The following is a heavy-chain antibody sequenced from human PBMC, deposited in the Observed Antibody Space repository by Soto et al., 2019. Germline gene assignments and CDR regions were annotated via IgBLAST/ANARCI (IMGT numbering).Heavy chain of an antibody. CDR3: AKSWGNTWQQSAFDF. Sequence: EVRLLESGGGLVQPGGSLRLSCAASGFGFDKYSMSWVRQAPGKGLEWVSGISGTAYSKHYADSVKGQFTISRDNFEKPLYLQMNSLRVGDTAVYYCAKSWGNTWQQSAFDFWGQGTMVTVSS. J-gene: IGHJ3*01. D-gene: IGHD3-16*01. CDR1: GFGFDKYS. V-gene: IGHV3-23*01. CDR2: ISGTAYSK.